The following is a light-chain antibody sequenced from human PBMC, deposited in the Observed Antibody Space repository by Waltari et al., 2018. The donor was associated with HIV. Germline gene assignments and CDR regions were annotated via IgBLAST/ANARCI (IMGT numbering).Light chain of an antibody. CDR2: GAF. V-gene: IGKV3-15*01. CDR1: QSIRTN. J-gene: IGKJ4*01. Sequence: EIVMTQSPATLSVSQGERATLSCRASQSIRTNLAWYQQQPGQVPRLLISGAFTRATGIPARFSGSGSGTEFTLTISSLQSEDFAVYYCQHYDSGPLSFGGGTKVE. CDR3: QHYDSGPLS.